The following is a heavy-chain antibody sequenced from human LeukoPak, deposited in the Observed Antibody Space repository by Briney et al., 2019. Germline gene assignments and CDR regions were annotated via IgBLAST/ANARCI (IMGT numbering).Heavy chain of an antibody. J-gene: IGHJ4*02. CDR1: GFTFSSCA. CDR3: AKEERAAAGRDFEY. Sequence: GGSLRLSCAASGFTFSSCAMSWVRQAPGKGLEWVSAISGGGGNTYYADSVTGRFTISRDNSKNTLDLQLNSLRAEDTAVYYCAKEERAAAGRDFEYWGQGTLVTVSS. CDR2: ISGGGGNT. D-gene: IGHD6-13*01. V-gene: IGHV3-23*01.